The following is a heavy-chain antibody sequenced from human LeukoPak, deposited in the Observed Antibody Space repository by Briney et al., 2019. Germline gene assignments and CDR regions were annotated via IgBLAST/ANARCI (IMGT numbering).Heavy chain of an antibody. CDR1: GYSFTSYW. Sequence: RAGESLKISCKGSGYSFTSYWIGWVRQMPGKGLEWMGIIYPGDSDTRYSPFFQGQVTISADKSISTAYLQWSSLKASDTAMYYCARLKGYCSSTSCYVNYYYGMDVWGQGTTVTVSS. CDR3: ARLKGYCSSTSCYVNYYYGMDV. CDR2: IYPGDSDT. D-gene: IGHD2-2*01. J-gene: IGHJ6*02. V-gene: IGHV5-51*01.